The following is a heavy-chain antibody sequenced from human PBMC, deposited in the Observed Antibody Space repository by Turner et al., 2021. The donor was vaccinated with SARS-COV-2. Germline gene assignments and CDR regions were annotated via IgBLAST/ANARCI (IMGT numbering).Heavy chain of an antibody. V-gene: IGHV1-69*01. D-gene: IGHD3-10*01. CDR3: ARVTSFSGSGTYSTY. J-gene: IGHJ4*02. Sequence: QVQLVQSGAEVKKPGSSVKVSCKASGGTVSSYAIIWVRQAPGQGLEWMGGIIPIFGKANYAQKFQGRVTITADESTSTAYMELSSLRSEDTAVYYCARVTSFSGSGTYSTYWGQGTLVTVSS. CDR2: IIPIFGKA. CDR1: GGTVSSYA.